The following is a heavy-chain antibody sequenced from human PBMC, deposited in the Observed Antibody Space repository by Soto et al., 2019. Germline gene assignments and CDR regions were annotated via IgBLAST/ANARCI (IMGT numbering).Heavy chain of an antibody. J-gene: IGHJ6*02. Sequence: GGSLRLSCAASGFTFSSYAMHWVRQAPGKGLEWVAVISYDGSNKYYADSVKGRFTISRDNSKNTLYLQMNSLRAEDTAVYYCARAPVSTRYQPGGGNYYYYGMDVWGQGTTVTVSS. CDR2: ISYDGSNK. CDR1: GFTFSSYA. CDR3: ARAPVSTRYQPGGGNYYYYGMDV. V-gene: IGHV3-30-3*01. D-gene: IGHD2-2*01.